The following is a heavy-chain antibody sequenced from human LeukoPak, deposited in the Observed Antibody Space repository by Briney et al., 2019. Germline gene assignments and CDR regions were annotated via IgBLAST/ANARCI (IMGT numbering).Heavy chain of an antibody. V-gene: IGHV3-23*01. CDR1: GFTFSTYA. J-gene: IGHJ4*02. CDR2: ISGTAYST. D-gene: IGHD2/OR15-2a*01. CDR3: ARDRSDNSTWYVGSH. Sequence: GGSLRLSCTASGFTFSTYAMSWVRQAPGKGLECVSRISGTAYSTYYADSVKGRFTISRDNSKNTLYLQMNSLRAEDTAVYYCARDRSDNSTWYVGSHWGQGTLVTVSS.